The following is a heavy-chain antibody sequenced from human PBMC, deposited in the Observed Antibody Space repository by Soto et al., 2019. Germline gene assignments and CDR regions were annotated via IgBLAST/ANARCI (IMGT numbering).Heavy chain of an antibody. CDR3: AKYGRWLVHFYYYGMDA. Sequence: EVQLLESGGGLVQPGGSLRLSCAASGFTFSSYAMSWVRQAPGKGLEWVSAISGSGGSTYYADSVKGRFTISRDNSKNTLYLQMNSLRAEDTAVYYCAKYGRWLVHFYYYGMDAWGQGTTVTVSS. CDR2: ISGSGGST. D-gene: IGHD6-19*01. CDR1: GFTFSSYA. J-gene: IGHJ6*02. V-gene: IGHV3-23*01.